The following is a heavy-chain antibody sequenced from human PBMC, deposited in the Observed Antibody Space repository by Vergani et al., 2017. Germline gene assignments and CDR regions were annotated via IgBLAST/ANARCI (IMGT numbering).Heavy chain of an antibody. V-gene: IGHV2-5*01. J-gene: IGHJ3*01. Sequence: KESVPTLVQPTQTLTLTYTFSGFSLSTSGVGVGWIRQPPGKALEWLALIYWNDDERYSPSLKSRVTITKDTSKNEVILTMATMDPVDTATYYCVHRLGYFDWDGAFDVWGPGTMVTVSS. D-gene: IGHD3-9*01. CDR1: GFSLSTSGVG. CDR3: VHRLGYFDWDGAFDV. CDR2: IYWNDDE.